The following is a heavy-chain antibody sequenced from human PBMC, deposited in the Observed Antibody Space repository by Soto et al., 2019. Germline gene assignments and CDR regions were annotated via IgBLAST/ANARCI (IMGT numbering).Heavy chain of an antibody. CDR2: IYSGGSA. D-gene: IGHD6-13*01. V-gene: IGHV3-66*01. J-gene: IGHJ4*02. CDR3: ARDVGSSWSY. CDR1: GFTVSGNY. Sequence: PGGSLRLSCAASGFTVSGNYMSWVRQAPGKGLEWVSVIYSGGSAYYGDSVRGRFTISRDNSKNTLYLQMNSLRDEDTAVYYCARDVGSSWSYWGQGTLVTVSS.